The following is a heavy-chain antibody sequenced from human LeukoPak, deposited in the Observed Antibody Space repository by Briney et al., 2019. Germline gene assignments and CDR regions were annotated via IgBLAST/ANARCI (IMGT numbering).Heavy chain of an antibody. CDR1: GYTFTSYA. CDR2: INTNTGSP. V-gene: IGHV7-4-1*02. Sequence: ASVKVSCKASGYTFTSYAMNWVRQAPGQGLERMGWINTNTGSPTYAQGFTGRFVFSLDTSVSTAYLQISSLKAEDTAVYYCARGTRTTVVTPHYWGQGTLVTVSS. J-gene: IGHJ4*02. CDR3: ARGTRTTVVTPHY. D-gene: IGHD4-23*01.